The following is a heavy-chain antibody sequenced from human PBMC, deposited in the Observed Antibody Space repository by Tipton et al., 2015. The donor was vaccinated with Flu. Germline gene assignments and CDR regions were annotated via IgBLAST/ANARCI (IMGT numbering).Heavy chain of an antibody. J-gene: IGHJ4*02. D-gene: IGHD6-19*01. CDR2: ISGSGGST. V-gene: IGHV3-23*01. CDR3: AKVIPELVAGLDY. Sequence: AVSGFVFSKYAMSWVRQAPGKGLEWVSAISGSGGSTYYADSVKGRFTISRDNSKNTLYLQMNSLRAEDTAVYYCAKVIPELVAGLDYWGQGTLVTVSS. CDR1: GFVFSKYA.